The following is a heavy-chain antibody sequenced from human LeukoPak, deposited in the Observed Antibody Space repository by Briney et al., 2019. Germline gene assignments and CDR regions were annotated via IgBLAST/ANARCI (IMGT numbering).Heavy chain of an antibody. J-gene: IGHJ2*01. Sequence: ASVKVSFKASAYTFTGCYMHWLRQAPGQGHEWIGLINPNSGGTNYAQKFQGRVTMTRDTSISTAYMELSRLRSDDTAVYYCASPFTYYDSSGYSLNWYFDLWGRGTLVTVSS. V-gene: IGHV1-2*02. CDR3: ASPFTYYDSSGYSLNWYFDL. D-gene: IGHD3-22*01. CDR2: INPNSGGT. CDR1: AYTFTGCY.